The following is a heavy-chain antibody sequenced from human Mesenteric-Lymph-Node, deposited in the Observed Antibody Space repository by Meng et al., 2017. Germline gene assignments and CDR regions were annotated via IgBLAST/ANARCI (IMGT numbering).Heavy chain of an antibody. J-gene: IGHJ3*02. CDR2: ISSSGSTI. CDR1: GFTFSDYY. CDR3: TTDGYYYDAFDI. V-gene: IGHV3-11*01. D-gene: IGHD3-22*01. Sequence: GGSLRLSCAASGFTFSDYYMSWIRQAPGKGLEWVSYISSSGSTIYYADSVKGRFTISRDNAKNSLYLQMNSLRAEDTAVYYCTTDGYYYDAFDIWGQGTMVTVSS.